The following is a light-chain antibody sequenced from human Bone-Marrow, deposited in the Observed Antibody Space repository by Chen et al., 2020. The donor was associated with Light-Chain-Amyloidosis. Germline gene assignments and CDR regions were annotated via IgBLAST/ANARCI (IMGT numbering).Light chain of an antibody. CDR3: MQGIEFPHT. Sequence: DIVMTQTPLSLPVTPGEPASISCRSSQSLLDSDDGNTYLDWYLQKPGQSPQLLIYTVSYRASGVPDRFSGSGSDTDFKLKISRVEAEDVGVYWCMQGIEFPHTFGQGTKLEIK. CDR2: TVS. J-gene: IGKJ2*01. CDR1: QSLLDSDDGNTY. V-gene: IGKV2-40*01.